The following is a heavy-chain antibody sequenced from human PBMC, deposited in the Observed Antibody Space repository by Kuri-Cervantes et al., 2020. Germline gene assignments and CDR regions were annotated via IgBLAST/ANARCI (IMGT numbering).Heavy chain of an antibody. CDR1: GFTFSSYG. J-gene: IGHJ3*02. Sequence: GGSLRLPCAASGFTFSSYGMRWVRQAPGKGLEWVAVISYDGSNKYYADSVKGRFTISRDNSKNTLYLQMNSLRAEDTAVYYCANQGSCSSTSCHAFDIWGQGTMVTVSS. V-gene: IGHV3-30*18. CDR3: ANQGSCSSTSCHAFDI. D-gene: IGHD2-2*01. CDR2: ISYDGSNK.